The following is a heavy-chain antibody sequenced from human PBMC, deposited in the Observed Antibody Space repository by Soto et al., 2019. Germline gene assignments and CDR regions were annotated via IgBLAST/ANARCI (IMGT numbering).Heavy chain of an antibody. D-gene: IGHD3-22*01. V-gene: IGHV6-1*01. CDR2: TFYRSPWYN. J-gene: IGHJ4*02. Sequence: QVQLQQSGPGLVTPSQTLSLTCDISGDSVSSNTAAWGWVRLSPSRGLEWLARTFYRSPWYNDYDNSLKGRISVMVNTSKTLISLQLSSVTPDDTAIYFRSREQFYTDRVGYHYDGSFDLWGQGTRVTVSS. CDR3: SREQFYTDRVGYHYDGSFDL. CDR1: GDSVSSNTAA.